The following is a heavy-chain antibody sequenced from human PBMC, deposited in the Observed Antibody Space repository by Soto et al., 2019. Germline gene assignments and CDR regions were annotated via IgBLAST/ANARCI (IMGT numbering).Heavy chain of an antibody. V-gene: IGHV4-4*02. J-gene: IGHJ4*02. CDR3: ARHILVTGTRGFDF. D-gene: IGHD6-19*01. CDR2: ISYSGTT. Sequence: QVQLQESGPGLVKPSETLSLTCAVSGYSLSGTYWWSWVRQAPGGGLQWIGEISYSGTTHYDPSLMSRVTISMDNSRSEFSLTLISVTAADSASYYCARHILVTGTRGFDFWGQGILVTVSS. CDR1: GYSLSGTYW.